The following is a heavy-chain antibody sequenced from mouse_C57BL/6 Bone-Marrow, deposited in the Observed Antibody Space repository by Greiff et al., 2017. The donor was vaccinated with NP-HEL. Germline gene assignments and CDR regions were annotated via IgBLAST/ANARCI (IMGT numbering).Heavy chain of an antibody. CDR2: IRSKSNNYAT. Sequence: EVKLVESGGGLVQPKGSLKLSCAASGFSFNTYAMNWVRQAPGKGLEWVARIRSKSNNYATYYADSVKDRFTISRDDSESMLYLQMNNLKTEDTAMYYCVRPLYYDYPYYYAMDYWGQGTSVTVSS. J-gene: IGHJ4*01. CDR1: GFSFNTYA. D-gene: IGHD2-4*01. V-gene: IGHV10-1*01. CDR3: VRPLYYDYPYYYAMDY.